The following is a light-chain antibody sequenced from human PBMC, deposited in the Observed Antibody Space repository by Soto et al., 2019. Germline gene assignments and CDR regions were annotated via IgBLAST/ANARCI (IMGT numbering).Light chain of an antibody. J-gene: IGKJ4*01. V-gene: IGKV1-5*03. Sequence: DMQMTQSPSTLSAFVGDRVTITCRASQSVNSWLAWYQQKPGKAPKLLLYKASSLESGVPSRFSGSGSGTEFTLTISSLQPDDFGTYYCQQYDTSPLTFGGGTKVDIK. CDR2: KAS. CDR1: QSVNSW. CDR3: QQYDTSPLT.